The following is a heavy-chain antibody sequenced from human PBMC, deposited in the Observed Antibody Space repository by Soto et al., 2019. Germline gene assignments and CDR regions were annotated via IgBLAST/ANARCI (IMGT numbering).Heavy chain of an antibody. V-gene: IGHV3-21*01. J-gene: IGHJ4*02. CDR2: ISSSSSYI. CDR1: GFSFRSYY. D-gene: IGHD3-10*01. Sequence: EVQLVESGAGLVKPGGSLRLSCAASGFSFRSYYMNWVRQAPGKGLEWVSSISSSSSYINYADSVKGRFTISRDNAKNSLYLQMNSLRAEDTAVYYCARVGTYYGSGSPYYSDYWGQGTLVTVSS. CDR3: ARVGTYYGSGSPYYSDY.